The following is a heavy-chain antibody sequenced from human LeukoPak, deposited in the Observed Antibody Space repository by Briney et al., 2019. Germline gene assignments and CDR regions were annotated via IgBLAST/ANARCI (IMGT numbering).Heavy chain of an antibody. D-gene: IGHD2-21*02. CDR2: INPSGGST. Sequence: ASVKVSCKASGYTFTSYYMHWVRQAPGQGLEWMGIINPSGGSTSYAQKFQGRVTMTRDTSTSTVYMELSSLRSEDTAVYYCARDSGFINHDTVVVTANDLDYWGQGTLVTVSS. CDR1: GYTFTSYY. CDR3: ARDSGFINHDTVVVTANDLDY. J-gene: IGHJ4*02. V-gene: IGHV1-46*01.